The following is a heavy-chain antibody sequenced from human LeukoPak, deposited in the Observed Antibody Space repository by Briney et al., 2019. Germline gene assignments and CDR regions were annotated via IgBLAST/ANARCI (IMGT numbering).Heavy chain of an antibody. V-gene: IGHV3-30*18. CDR2: ISYDGSNK. CDR3: AKAHPYCGGDCPIIDY. J-gene: IGHJ4*02. D-gene: IGHD2-21*02. Sequence: SLRLSCAASGFTFSSYGMHWVRPAPGKGLGWVAVISYDGSNKYYADSVKGRFTISRDNSKNTLYLQMNSLRAEDTAVYYCAKAHPYCGGDCPIIDYWGQGTLVTVSS. CDR1: GFTFSSYG.